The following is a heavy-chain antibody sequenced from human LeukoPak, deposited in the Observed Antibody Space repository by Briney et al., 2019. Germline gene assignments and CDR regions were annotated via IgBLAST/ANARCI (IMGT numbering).Heavy chain of an antibody. D-gene: IGHD5-18*01. Sequence: SETLSLTCTVSGGSISSYYWTWIRQPPGKGLEWIGYIYYSGSTNYNPSLKSRVTISVDTSKNQSSLKLSSVTAADTAVYYCARMSVVGGYSYGYDYWGQGTLVTVSS. CDR3: ARMSVVGGYSYGYDY. CDR2: IYYSGST. V-gene: IGHV4-59*01. J-gene: IGHJ4*02. CDR1: GGSISSYY.